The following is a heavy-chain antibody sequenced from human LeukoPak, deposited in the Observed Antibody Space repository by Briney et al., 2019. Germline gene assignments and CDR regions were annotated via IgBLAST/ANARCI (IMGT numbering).Heavy chain of an antibody. CDR2: ISSSSSTI. D-gene: IGHD1-26*01. Sequence: GGSLRLSCAASGFTFSSYSMNWVRQAPGKGLEWVSYISSSSSTIYYADSVKGRFTISRDNAKNSLYLQMNSLRAEETAVYCCARDVGSPSHMDVWGKGTTVTVSS. J-gene: IGHJ6*03. CDR1: GFTFSSYS. V-gene: IGHV3-48*01. CDR3: ARDVGSPSHMDV.